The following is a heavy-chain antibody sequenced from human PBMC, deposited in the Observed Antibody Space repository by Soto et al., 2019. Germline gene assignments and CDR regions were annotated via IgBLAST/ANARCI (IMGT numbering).Heavy chain of an antibody. CDR2: IYSGGST. Sequence: GGSLRLSCAASGFTVSSNYMSWVRQAQGKGLEWVSVIYSGGSTYYADSVKGRFTISRDNSKNTLYLQMNSLRAEDTAVYYCAGDYGGNSNAFDIWGQGTMVTVSS. D-gene: IGHD4-17*01. CDR3: AGDYGGNSNAFDI. J-gene: IGHJ3*02. V-gene: IGHV3-66*01. CDR1: GFTVSSNY.